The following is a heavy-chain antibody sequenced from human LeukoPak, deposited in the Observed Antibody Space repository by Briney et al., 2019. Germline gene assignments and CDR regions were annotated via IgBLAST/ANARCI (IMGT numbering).Heavy chain of an antibody. CDR3: SSGYSNFDY. CDR1: GFTFSSYW. D-gene: IGHD3-22*01. CDR2: IKQDGSEK. V-gene: IGHV3-7*03. J-gene: IGHJ4*02. Sequence: GGSLRLSCAASGFTFSSYWMSWVRQAPGKGLEWVANIKQDGSEKYYVDSVKGRFTIFRDNAKNSLYLQMNSLRAEDTAVYYCSSGYSNFDYWGQGTLVTVSS.